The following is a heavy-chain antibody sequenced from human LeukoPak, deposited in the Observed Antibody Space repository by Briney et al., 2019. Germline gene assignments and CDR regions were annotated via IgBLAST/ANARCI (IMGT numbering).Heavy chain of an antibody. V-gene: IGHV3-21*01. J-gene: IGHJ4*02. Sequence: GGSLRLSCAASGFTFSSYNMNWVRQAPGKGLEWVSYITSSSTYIYYADSVKGRFTISRDSSKNTLYLQMNSLRAEDTAVYYCAKDLRSSADSKMGAADYWGQGTLVTVSS. CDR1: GFTFSSYN. CDR3: AKDLRSSADSKMGAADY. D-gene: IGHD1-26*01. CDR2: ITSSSTYI.